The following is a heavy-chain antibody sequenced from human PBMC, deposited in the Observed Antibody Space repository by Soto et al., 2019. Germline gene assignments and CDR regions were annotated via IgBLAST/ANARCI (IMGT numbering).Heavy chain of an antibody. CDR1: GYTFTSYG. V-gene: IGHV1-18*01. CDR3: ARVLPPFDP. J-gene: IGHJ5*02. Sequence: QVQLVQSGAEVKKPGASVKVSCKASGYTFTSYGISWVRQAPGQGLEWMGWINAYNGNTNYAQKLQGRVTMTTDTSPSAASTELRCPMPADTAVYNCARVLPPFDPWGQGTLVTASS. CDR2: INAYNGNT.